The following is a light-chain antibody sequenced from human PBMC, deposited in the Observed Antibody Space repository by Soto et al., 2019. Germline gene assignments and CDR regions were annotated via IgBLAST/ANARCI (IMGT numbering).Light chain of an antibody. CDR2: GAS. CDR1: QSISSNY. V-gene: IGKV3-20*01. Sequence: EIVLTQSPRTLSLSPGEIATLSCRASQSISSNYLAWYQQKPGQAPGLLIYGASSRATGIPDRVRGSESGTAFTLSISRLEPEDSAIYYGQQYGSWTFGHGTKVEIE. J-gene: IGKJ1*01. CDR3: QQYGSWT.